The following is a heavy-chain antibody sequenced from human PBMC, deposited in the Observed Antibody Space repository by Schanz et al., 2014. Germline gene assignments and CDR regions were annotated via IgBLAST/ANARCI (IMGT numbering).Heavy chain of an antibody. D-gene: IGHD2-2*02. Sequence: QVQLVESGGGVVQRGGSLRLSCAASGFIFSNYGMHWVRQAPGKGLEWVAFIWSDGSRTYHAESVKGRFTISRDNSKNTLSLQLNSLRADDTAVYYCAKHLYQYNYYGMDVWGQGTTVTVSS. CDR2: IWSDGSRT. CDR1: GFIFSNYG. V-gene: IGHV3-30*02. J-gene: IGHJ6*02. CDR3: AKHLYQYNYYGMDV.